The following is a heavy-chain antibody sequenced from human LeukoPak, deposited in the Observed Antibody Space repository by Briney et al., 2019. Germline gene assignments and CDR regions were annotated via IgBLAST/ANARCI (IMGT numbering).Heavy chain of an antibody. Sequence: SVKVSCKASGGTFSSYAISWVRHAPGQGLEWMGRIIPILGIANYAQKFQGRVTITADKSTSTAYMELSSLRSEDTAVYYCAGGGSGSYYNPLYYYYYGMDVWGQGTTVTVSS. J-gene: IGHJ6*02. CDR3: AGGGSGSYYNPLYYYYYGMDV. CDR2: IIPILGIA. CDR1: GGTFSSYA. D-gene: IGHD3-10*01. V-gene: IGHV1-69*04.